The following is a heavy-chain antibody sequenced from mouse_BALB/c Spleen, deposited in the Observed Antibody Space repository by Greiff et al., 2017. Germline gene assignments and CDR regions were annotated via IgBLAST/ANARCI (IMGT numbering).Heavy chain of an antibody. V-gene: IGHV5-9-4*01. CDR2: ISSGGSYT. Sequence: EVQVVESGGGLVKPGGSLKLSCAASGFTFSSYAMSWVRQSPEKRLEWVAEISSGGSYTYYPDTVTGRFTISRDNAKNTLYMEMSSLRSEDTAMYYGARIYYRCESRYAMADWGQGTSVTVSA. CDR1: GFTFSSYA. CDR3: ARIYYRCESRYAMAD. D-gene: IGHD2-14*01. J-gene: IGHJ4*01.